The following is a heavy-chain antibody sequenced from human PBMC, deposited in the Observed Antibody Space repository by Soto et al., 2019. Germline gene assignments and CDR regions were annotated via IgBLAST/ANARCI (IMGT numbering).Heavy chain of an antibody. D-gene: IGHD1-26*01. CDR2: ISGSGGST. J-gene: IGHJ4*02. CDR1: GFTFSSYA. Sequence: GGSLRLSCAASGFTFSSYAMSWVRQAPGKGLEWVSAISGSGGSTYYADSVEGRFTISRDNSKNTLYLQMNSLRAEDTAVYYCAKDSPLNREQPGFDYWGQGTLVTVSS. CDR3: AKDSPLNREQPGFDY. V-gene: IGHV3-23*01.